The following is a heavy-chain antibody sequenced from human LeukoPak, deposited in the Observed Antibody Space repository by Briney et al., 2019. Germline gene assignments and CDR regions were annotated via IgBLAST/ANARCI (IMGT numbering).Heavy chain of an antibody. J-gene: IGHJ3*02. CDR3: ARVGGYYDSSGYYRAHAFDI. Sequence: PGGSLRLSCAASGFTFSSYAMSWVRQAPGKGLEWVSAISDGGGSTYYADSVKGRFTISRDNSKNTLYLQMNSLRTEDTAIYYCARVGGYYDSSGYYRAHAFDIWGQGTMVTVSS. V-gene: IGHV3-23*01. D-gene: IGHD3-22*01. CDR1: GFTFSSYA. CDR2: ISDGGGST.